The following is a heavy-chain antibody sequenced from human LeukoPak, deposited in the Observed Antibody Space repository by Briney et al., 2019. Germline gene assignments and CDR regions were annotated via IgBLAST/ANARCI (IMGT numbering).Heavy chain of an antibody. D-gene: IGHD5-18*01. V-gene: IGHV3-20*04. J-gene: IGHJ5*02. CDR2: INYNGGST. CDR1: GFTFDDYG. CDR3: ASVLFSYGHFDP. Sequence: GGSLRLSCAASGFTFDDYGMSWVRQAPGKGLEWVSGINYNGGSTSYADSVKGRFTISRDNAKNSLYLQMNSLRAEDTALYYCASVLFSYGHFDPWDQGTLVTVSS.